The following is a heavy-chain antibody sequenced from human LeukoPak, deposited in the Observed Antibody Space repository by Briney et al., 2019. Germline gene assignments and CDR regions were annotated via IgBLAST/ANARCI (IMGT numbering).Heavy chain of an antibody. CDR3: ARDNIVVVAATKAYYFDY. Sequence: SETLSLTCTVSGYSISSGYYWGWIRQPPEKGLEWIGSIYHSGSTYYNPSLKSRVTISVDTSKNQFSLKLSSVTAADTAVYYCARDNIVVVAATKAYYFDYWGQGTLVTVSS. J-gene: IGHJ4*02. CDR1: GYSISSGYY. CDR2: IYHSGST. D-gene: IGHD2-15*01. V-gene: IGHV4-38-2*02.